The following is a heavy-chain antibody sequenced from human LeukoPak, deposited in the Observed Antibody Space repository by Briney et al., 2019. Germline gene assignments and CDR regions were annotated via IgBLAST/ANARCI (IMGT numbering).Heavy chain of an antibody. CDR3: ARRGYYDSSGYYDY. CDR2: IYYSGST. CDR1: GGSLSSYY. V-gene: IGHV4-59*08. D-gene: IGHD3-22*01. J-gene: IGHJ4*02. Sequence: SETLSLTCTVSGGSLSSYYWNWIRQPPGKGLEWVWYIYYSGSTNYNPSLKSRVTISVDTSKNQFSLKLSSVTAADTAVYYCARRGYYDSSGYYDYWGQGTLVTVSS.